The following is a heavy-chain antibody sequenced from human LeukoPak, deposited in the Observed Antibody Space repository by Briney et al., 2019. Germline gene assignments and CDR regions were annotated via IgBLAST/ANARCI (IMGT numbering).Heavy chain of an antibody. CDR3: ARASLGPDYYGSGSYPYYFDY. D-gene: IGHD3-10*01. J-gene: IGHJ4*02. V-gene: IGHV4-59*12. Sequence: SETLSLTCTVSGGSISSYYWSWIRQPPGKGLEYIAYIHYSGSTNYNPSLKSRVTISLDTSKNQFSLKLSSVTAADTAVYYCARASLGPDYYGSGSYPYYFDYWGQGTLVTVSS. CDR1: GGSISSYY. CDR2: IHYSGST.